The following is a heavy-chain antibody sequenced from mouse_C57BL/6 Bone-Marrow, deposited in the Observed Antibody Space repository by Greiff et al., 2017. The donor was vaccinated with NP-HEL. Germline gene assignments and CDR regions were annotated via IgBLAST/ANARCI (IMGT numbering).Heavy chain of an antibody. D-gene: IGHD3-2*02. CDR2: ISYDGSN. Sequence: EVKLMESGPGLVKPSQSLSLTCSVTGYSITSGYYWNWIRQFPGNKLEWMGYISYDGSNNYNPSLKNRISITRDTSKNQFFLKLNSVTTEDTATYYCANSSGYGAMDYWGQGTSVTVSS. J-gene: IGHJ4*01. CDR1: GYSITSGYY. V-gene: IGHV3-6*01. CDR3: ANSSGYGAMDY.